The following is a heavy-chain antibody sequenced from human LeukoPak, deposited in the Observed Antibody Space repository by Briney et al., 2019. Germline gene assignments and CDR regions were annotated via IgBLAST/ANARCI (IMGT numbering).Heavy chain of an antibody. Sequence: PGGSLRLSCAASGFIFSSYGMHWVRQAPGKGLEWVAVVSYEGTIKYYSDSAKGRFTISRDNSNSLISLQMNNLTTEDTAAYYCAREKFDSWGQGTLVTVSP. CDR1: GFIFSSYG. CDR2: VSYEGTIK. CDR3: AREKFDS. V-gene: IGHV3-30*03. J-gene: IGHJ5*01.